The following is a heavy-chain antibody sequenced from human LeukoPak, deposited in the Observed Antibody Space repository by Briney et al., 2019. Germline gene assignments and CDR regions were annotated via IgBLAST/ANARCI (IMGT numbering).Heavy chain of an antibody. CDR1: GYTYTSYY. CDR2: INPSGGST. Sequence: GASVKVSCKASGYTYTSYYMHWVRQAPGQGLEWMGIINPSGGSTSYAQKFQGGVTMTRDTSTSTVYMELSSLRSEDTAVYYCARDSPVVVPADQNWFDPWGQGTLVTVSS. J-gene: IGHJ5*02. CDR3: ARDSPVVVPADQNWFDP. D-gene: IGHD2-2*01. V-gene: IGHV1-46*01.